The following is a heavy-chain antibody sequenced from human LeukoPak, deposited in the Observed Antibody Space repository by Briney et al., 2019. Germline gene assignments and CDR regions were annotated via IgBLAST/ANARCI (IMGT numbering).Heavy chain of an antibody. D-gene: IGHD6-25*01. V-gene: IGHV1-18*01. CDR2: ISIYNGDT. Sequence: ASVKVSCKASGYSFTSYGLTWVRQAPGQGLEWMGWISIYNGDTNYGQKFQGRVTMIRDTSTTTAYMELRSLRSDDTAVYFCATSRGYTDYWGQGTLVTVSS. J-gene: IGHJ4*02. CDR3: ATSRGYTDY. CDR1: GYSFTSYG.